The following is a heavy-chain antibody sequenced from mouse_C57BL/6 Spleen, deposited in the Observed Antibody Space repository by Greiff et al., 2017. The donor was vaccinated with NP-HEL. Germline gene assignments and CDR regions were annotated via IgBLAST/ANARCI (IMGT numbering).Heavy chain of an antibody. V-gene: IGHV10-1*01. Sequence: EVQVVESGGGLVQPKGSLKLSCAASGFSFNTYAMNWVRQAPGKGLEWVARIRSKSNNYATYYADSVKDRFTISRDDSESMLYLQMNNLKTEDTAMYYCVRHYYDYLDYWGQGTTLTVSS. J-gene: IGHJ2*01. CDR3: VRHYYDYLDY. CDR1: GFSFNTYA. D-gene: IGHD2-4*01. CDR2: IRSKSNNYAT.